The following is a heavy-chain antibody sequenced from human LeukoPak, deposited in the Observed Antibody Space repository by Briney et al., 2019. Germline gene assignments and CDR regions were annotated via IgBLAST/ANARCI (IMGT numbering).Heavy chain of an antibody. CDR3: ARDRSRVAVAVMGY. D-gene: IGHD6-19*01. V-gene: IGHV1-2*02. CDR2: INPNSGGT. J-gene: IGHJ4*02. Sequence: GASVKVSCKASGYTFTSYYMHWVRQAPGQGLEWMGWINPNSGGTNYAQKFQGRVTMTRDTSISTAYMELSRLRSDDTAVYYCARDRSRVAVAVMGYWGQGTLVTVSS. CDR1: GYTFTSYY.